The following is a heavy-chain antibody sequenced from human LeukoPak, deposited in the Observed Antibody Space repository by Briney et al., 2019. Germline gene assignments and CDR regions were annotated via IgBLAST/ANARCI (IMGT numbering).Heavy chain of an antibody. J-gene: IGHJ4*02. D-gene: IGHD3-10*01. CDR3: ARPSVRGVITNDY. CDR2: IYYSGST. CDR1: GGSISSSSYY. V-gene: IGHV4-39*01. Sequence: PSETLSLTCTVFGGSISSSSYYWGWIRQPPGKGLEWIGSIYYSGSTYYNPSLKSRVTISVDTSKNQFSLKLSSVTAADTAVYCCARPSVRGVITNDYWGQGTLVTVSS.